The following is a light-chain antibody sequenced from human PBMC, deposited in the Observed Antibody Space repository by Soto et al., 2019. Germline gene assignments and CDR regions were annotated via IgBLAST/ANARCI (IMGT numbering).Light chain of an antibody. CDR2: GAS. CDR1: QSVGST. CDR3: QHYSNWLS. Sequence: EIVLTQSPATLSVSPGDRVTLSCRASQSVGSTLAWYQQKPGQPHRLLIRGASTRATGVPARFGGSGSGTEFTLTIHSMQAEAFAVYFCQHYSNWLSFGGGTKVEI. V-gene: IGKV3-15*01. J-gene: IGKJ4*01.